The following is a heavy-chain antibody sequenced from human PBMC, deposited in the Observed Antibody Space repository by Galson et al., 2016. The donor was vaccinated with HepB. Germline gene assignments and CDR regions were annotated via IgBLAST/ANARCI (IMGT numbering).Heavy chain of an antibody. CDR3: ARSREYFGSGSYLDY. Sequence: SLRLSCAASGFAFNTYWMSWVRHAPGKGLEWVAVTWFDGNYKDYAESVKGRITVSRDNTKNTLSLQLDSLRAEDTAVYHCARSREYFGSGSYLDYWGQGTLVIVSS. CDR1: GFAFNTYW. CDR2: TWFDGNYK. J-gene: IGHJ4*02. D-gene: IGHD3-10*01. V-gene: IGHV3-33*08.